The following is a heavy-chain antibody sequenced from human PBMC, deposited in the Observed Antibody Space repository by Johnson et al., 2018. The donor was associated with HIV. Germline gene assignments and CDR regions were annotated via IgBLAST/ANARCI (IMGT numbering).Heavy chain of an antibody. CDR1: GFTVSSNY. CDR2: IYSGGNT. CDR3: AREGKDAFDI. J-gene: IGHJ3*02. Sequence: VQLVESGGGLVQPGGSLRLSCAASGFTVSSNYISWVRRAPGKGLEWVSVIYSGGNTYYADSVKGRFTISRDNSKNTLYLQMYSLRAEDTAVYYCAREGKDAFDIWGQGTMVTVSS. V-gene: IGHV3-66*01. D-gene: IGHD3-10*01.